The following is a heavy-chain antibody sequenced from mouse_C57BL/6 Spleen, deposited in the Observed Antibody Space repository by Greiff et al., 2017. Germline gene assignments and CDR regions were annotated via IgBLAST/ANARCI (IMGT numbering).Heavy chain of an antibody. CDR1: GFTFSDAW. CDR2: IRNKANNHAT. J-gene: IGHJ2*01. V-gene: IGHV6-6*01. D-gene: IGHD4-1*01. CDR3: TLGRGDYFDY. Sequence: EVMLVESGGGLVQPGGSMKLSCAASGFTFSDAWMDWVRQSPEKGLEWVAEIRNKANNHATYYAESVKGRFTISRDDSKSSVYLQMNSLRAEDTGIYYCTLGRGDYFDYWGQGTTLTVSS.